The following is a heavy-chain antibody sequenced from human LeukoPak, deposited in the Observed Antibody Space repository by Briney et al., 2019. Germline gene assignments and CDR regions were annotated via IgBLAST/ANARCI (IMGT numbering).Heavy chain of an antibody. Sequence: ASVKVSCKASGYTFTGYYMHWVRQAPGQGLEWMGWINPNSGGTNYAQKFQGRVTMTRDTSISTAYMELSRLRSDDTAVYYCAREHQITIFGVVIPPGWFDPWGQGTLVTVSS. CDR2: INPNSGGT. D-gene: IGHD3-3*01. CDR1: GYTFTGYY. CDR3: AREHQITIFGVVIPPGWFDP. J-gene: IGHJ5*02. V-gene: IGHV1-2*02.